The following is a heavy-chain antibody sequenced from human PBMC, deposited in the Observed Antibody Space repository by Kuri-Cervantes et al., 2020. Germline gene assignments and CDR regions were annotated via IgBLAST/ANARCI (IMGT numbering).Heavy chain of an antibody. CDR1: GYSISSGYY. CDR3: ARGQKHITIFEFIMGWYLDF. J-gene: IGHJ4*02. D-gene: IGHD3-3*02. Sequence: SETLSLTCAVSGYSISSGYYWGWIRQPPGKGLEWIGSIYHSGSTYYNPSLKSRVTISVDTSKNQFSLKLTSATAADTAVYYCARGQKHITIFEFIMGWYLDFWGQGTRVTVSS. V-gene: IGHV4-38-2*01. CDR2: IYHSGST.